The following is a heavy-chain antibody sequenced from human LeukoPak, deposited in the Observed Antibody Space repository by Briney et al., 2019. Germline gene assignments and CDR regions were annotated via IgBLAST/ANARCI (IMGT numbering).Heavy chain of an antibody. J-gene: IGHJ6*03. CDR1: GFTFSSYE. Sequence: GGSLRLSCAASGFTFSSYEMNWVRQAPGKGLEWVSYISSSGSTIYYADSVKGRFPISRDNAKNSLYLQMNSLRAEDTAVYYCATTLYSSSWLSAYYYYYYMDVWGKGTTVTVSS. CDR3: ATTLYSSSWLSAYYYYYYMDV. V-gene: IGHV3-48*03. D-gene: IGHD6-13*01. CDR2: ISSSGSTI.